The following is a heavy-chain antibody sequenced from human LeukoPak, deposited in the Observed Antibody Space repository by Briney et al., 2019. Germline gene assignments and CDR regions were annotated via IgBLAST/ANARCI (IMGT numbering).Heavy chain of an antibody. V-gene: IGHV3-21*01. D-gene: IGHD2-2*01. CDR1: GFTLSSNT. J-gene: IGHJ6*03. CDR2: ISSSSSYI. CDR3: ARESGAMYQLLWYYYYMDV. Sequence: GGSLRLSCAASGFTLSSNTMNWVRQAPGKGLEWVSSISSSSSYIYYADSVKGRFTISRDNAKNSLFLQMNSLRAEDTAVYYCARESGAMYQLLWYYYYMDVWGKGTTVTVSS.